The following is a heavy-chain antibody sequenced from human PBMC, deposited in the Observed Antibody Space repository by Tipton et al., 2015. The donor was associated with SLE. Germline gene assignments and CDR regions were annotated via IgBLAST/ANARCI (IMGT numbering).Heavy chain of an antibody. CDR2: VYYSGST. J-gene: IGHJ4*02. V-gene: IGHV4-39*07. CDR1: GASISSSSYY. CDR3: ARGTTVPDY. D-gene: IGHD4-17*01. Sequence: TLSLTCTVSGASISSSSYYWVWFRQPPGKGLEWTGSVYYSGSTSYNPSLKSRVTISIDTSKRQFSLQLSSVTAADTAVYYCARGTTVPDYWGQGTLVTVSS.